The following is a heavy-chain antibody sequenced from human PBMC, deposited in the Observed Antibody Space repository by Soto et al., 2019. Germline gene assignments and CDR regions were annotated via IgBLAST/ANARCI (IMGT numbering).Heavy chain of an antibody. CDR3: ARGPPPGNWNDPLDY. D-gene: IGHD1-1*01. V-gene: IGHV4-31*03. Sequence: PSETLSLTCTVSGGAINSGGYYRSWIRQHPGRGLEWIGYIYYSGSTYYTPSLKSRIIMSVDTTKNQLSLKLSSVTTADTAVYYCARGPPPGNWNDPLDYWGQGTLVTVSS. J-gene: IGHJ4*02. CDR2: IYYSGST. CDR1: GGAINSGGYY.